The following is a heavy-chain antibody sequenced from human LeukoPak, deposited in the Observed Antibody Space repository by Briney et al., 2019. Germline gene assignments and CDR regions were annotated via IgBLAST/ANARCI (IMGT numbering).Heavy chain of an antibody. D-gene: IGHD2-2*02. V-gene: IGHV4-59*01. CDR1: SDSISSYY. Sequence: SETLSLTCTVSSDSISSYYWSWIRQPPGKELERIGYTYYGGSTDYSPSLKSRLTISVDTSKNQFSLKLSSVTAADTAVYYCAIGTYTDPFFDYWGQGTLVTVSS. J-gene: IGHJ4*02. CDR2: TYYGGST. CDR3: AIGTYTDPFFDY.